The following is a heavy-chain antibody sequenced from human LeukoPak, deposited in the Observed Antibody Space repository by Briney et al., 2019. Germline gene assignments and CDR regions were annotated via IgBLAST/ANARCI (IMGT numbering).Heavy chain of an antibody. CDR3: ASHDILTGYQNWFDP. CDR1: GGSISSSSYY. Sequence: SETLSLTCTVSGGSISSSSYYWGWIRQPPGKGLEWIGSIYYSGSTYYNPSLKSRVTISVDTSKNQFSLKLSSVTAADTAVYYCASHDILTGYQNWFDPWGQGTLVTVSS. D-gene: IGHD3-9*01. J-gene: IGHJ5*02. V-gene: IGHV4-39*01. CDR2: IYYSGST.